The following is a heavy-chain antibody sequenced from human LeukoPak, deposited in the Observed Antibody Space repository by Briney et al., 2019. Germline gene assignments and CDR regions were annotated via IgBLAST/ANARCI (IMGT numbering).Heavy chain of an antibody. Sequence: ASVKVSCKASRYTFTGYYMHWVRQAPGQGLEWMGWINPNSGGTNYAQKFQGRVTMTRDTSISTAYMELSRLRSDDTAVCYCARYITMVRGVIIDYWGQGTLVTVSS. CDR1: RYTFTGYY. J-gene: IGHJ4*02. D-gene: IGHD3-10*01. V-gene: IGHV1-2*02. CDR3: ARYITMVRGVIIDY. CDR2: INPNSGGT.